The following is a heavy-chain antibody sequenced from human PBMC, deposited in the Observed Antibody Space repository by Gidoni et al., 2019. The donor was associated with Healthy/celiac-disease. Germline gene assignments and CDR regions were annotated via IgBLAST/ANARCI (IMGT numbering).Heavy chain of an antibody. CDR1: GFTFSSYG. D-gene: IGHD3-16*01. V-gene: IGHV3-33*01. Sequence: QVQLVESGGGVVQPGRSLRLSCAASGFTFSSYGMHWVRQAPGKGLEWVAVIGYDGSNKYYADSVKSRFTISRDNSKNTLYLQMNSLRAEDTAVYYCAGGLLGGMDVWGQGTTVTVSS. CDR2: IGYDGSNK. CDR3: AGGLLGGMDV. J-gene: IGHJ6*02.